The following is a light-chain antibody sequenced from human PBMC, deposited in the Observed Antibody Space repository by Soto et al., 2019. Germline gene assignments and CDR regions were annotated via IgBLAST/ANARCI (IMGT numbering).Light chain of an antibody. CDR2: GAS. CDR1: QSVSSSY. J-gene: IGKJ4*01. Sequence: NVFYQSPCTLSLSTGERATLSRRASQSVSSSYLAWYQQKPGQAPRLLIYGASSRATGIPDRFSGSGSGTDFTLTISRLEPEDFAVYYCQQYGSSPLTFGGGTKVDIK. CDR3: QQYGSSPLT. V-gene: IGKV3-20*01.